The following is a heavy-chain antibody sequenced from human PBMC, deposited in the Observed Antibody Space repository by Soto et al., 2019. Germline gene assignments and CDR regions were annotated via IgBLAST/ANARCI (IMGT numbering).Heavy chain of an antibody. Sequence: EVQLVESGGGLVKPGGSLRLSCVVSGFTVSSYSMNWVRQAPGKGLEWVSSISSGSNYTYYADSVKGRFTSSRDNAKNSVYLKMNSLRAEDTALYYCARDFKESQYYYYGMDVWGKGTTVTVSS. D-gene: IGHD3-10*01. CDR2: ISSGSNYT. V-gene: IGHV3-21*06. CDR1: GFTVSSYS. J-gene: IGHJ6*04. CDR3: ARDFKESQYYYYGMDV.